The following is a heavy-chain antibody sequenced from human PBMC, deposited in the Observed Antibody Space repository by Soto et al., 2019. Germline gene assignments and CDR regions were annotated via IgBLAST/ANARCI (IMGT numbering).Heavy chain of an antibody. D-gene: IGHD3-10*01. CDR2: INPNSGGT. CDR3: VRVGGGLASLGYYGMDV. CDR1: GYTFIGYY. Sequence: QVQLVQSGAEVKKTGASVKVSCKASGYTFIGYYIHWVRQAPGQGLEWMGWINPNSGGTNYAQRFQGWVTMTRDRSISTAYMELSRLKSDDTAVYYCVRVGGGLASLGYYGMDVWGQGTTVTVSS. V-gene: IGHV1-2*04. J-gene: IGHJ6*02.